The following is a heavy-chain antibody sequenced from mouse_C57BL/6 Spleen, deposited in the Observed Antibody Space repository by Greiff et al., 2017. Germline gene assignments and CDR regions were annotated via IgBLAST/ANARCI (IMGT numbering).Heavy chain of an antibody. Sequence: VQLQQSGAELARPGASVKLSCKASGYTFTSYGISWVKQRTGQGLEWIGEIYARSGNTYYNEKFKGKATLTADKSYSTAYMELRSLTSDDSAFYFCARASYYGSRDYALYYWGQGTSVTVSS. D-gene: IGHD1-1*01. CDR1: GYTFTSYG. V-gene: IGHV1-81*01. CDR3: ARASYYGSRDYALYY. CDR2: IYARSGNT. J-gene: IGHJ4*01.